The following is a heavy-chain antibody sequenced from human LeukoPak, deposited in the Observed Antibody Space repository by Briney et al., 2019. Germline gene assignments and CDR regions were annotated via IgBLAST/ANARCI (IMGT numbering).Heavy chain of an antibody. CDR3: ASGSSLDAFDI. CDR2: IIPNLGIA. CDR1: GGTFSSYA. Sequence: SVKVSCKASGGTFSSYAISWVRQAPGQGLEWMGRIIPNLGIANYAQKFQGRVTITADKSTSTAYMELSSLRSEDTAVYYCASGSSLDAFDIWGQGTMVTVSS. J-gene: IGHJ3*02. V-gene: IGHV1-69*04. D-gene: IGHD6-13*01.